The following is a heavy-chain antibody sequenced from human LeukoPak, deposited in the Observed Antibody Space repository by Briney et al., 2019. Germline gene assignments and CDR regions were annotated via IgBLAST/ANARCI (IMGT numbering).Heavy chain of an antibody. Sequence: SETLSLTCAVSGGSISSGGYSWNWIRRPPGKGLEWIGYIYPDGSTYYNPSLKSRVTISVDTSKNQFSLKLSSVTAADTAVYYCARDGGIAAAAPDAFDIWGQGTMVTVSS. J-gene: IGHJ3*02. D-gene: IGHD6-13*01. CDR2: IYPDGST. CDR1: GGSISSGGYS. V-gene: IGHV4-30-2*01. CDR3: ARDGGIAAAAPDAFDI.